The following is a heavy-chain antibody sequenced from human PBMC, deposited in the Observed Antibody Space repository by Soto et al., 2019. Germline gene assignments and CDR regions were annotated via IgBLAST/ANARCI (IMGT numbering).Heavy chain of an antibody. CDR2: IGAGEAR. J-gene: IGHJ4*02. CDR1: GFTVSTYT. V-gene: IGHV3-23*01. Sequence: EVQLLDSGGHLVQPGGSLRLSCGASGFTVSTYTMNWVRQAPGKGLEWVSGIGAGEARYYADSVRGRFTISSDNSKHMLFLQMNSLRAEDTAIYYCAKDRQPDVIWSFDYWGQGTLVTVPS. D-gene: IGHD3-10*01. CDR3: AKDRQPDVIWSFDY.